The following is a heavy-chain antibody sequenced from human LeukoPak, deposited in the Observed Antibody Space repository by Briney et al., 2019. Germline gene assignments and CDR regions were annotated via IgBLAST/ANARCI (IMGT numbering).Heavy chain of an antibody. D-gene: IGHD3-22*01. CDR3: AKLVSSRITMIVVPAPAGAPI. CDR1: GFTFSSYA. CDR2: TGTSGANT. Sequence: GGSLRLSCAASGFTFSSYAMSWVRQAPGKGLEWVSATGTSGANTFYADSVKGRFTISRDNSKNTLYLQMNSLRAEDTAVYYCAKLVSSRITMIVVPAPAGAPIWGQGTMVTVSS. J-gene: IGHJ3*02. V-gene: IGHV3-23*01.